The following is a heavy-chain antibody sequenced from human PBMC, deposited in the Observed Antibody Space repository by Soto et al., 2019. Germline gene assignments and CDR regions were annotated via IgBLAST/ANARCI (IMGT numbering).Heavy chain of an antibody. J-gene: IGHJ4*02. D-gene: IGHD4-4*01. Sequence: QVQLQESGPGLVKPSETLSLTCTVSGGSINSYCWSWIRQPPGKGLEWIAYIFDSGNANYNPSLKSRVTISVDTSKNQFSLKLTSVTAADTAVYYCARHRRTTVAKFYFDNWGQGALVTVS. CDR2: IFDSGNA. CDR3: ARHRRTTVAKFYFDN. V-gene: IGHV4-59*08. CDR1: GGSINSYC.